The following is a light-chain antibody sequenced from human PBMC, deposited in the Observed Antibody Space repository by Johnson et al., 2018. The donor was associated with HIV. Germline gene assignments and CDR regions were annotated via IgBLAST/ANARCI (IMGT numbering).Light chain of an antibody. CDR3: GTWDSSLSANV. V-gene: IGLV1-51*01. CDR2: DNT. Sequence: QSVLTQPPSVSAAPGQKVTISCSGSSSNIGNNYVSWYQQLPGTAPKLLIYDNTKRPSGIPDRFSGSKSGTSATLGITGLQTGDEGDYYCGTWDSSLSANVFGTGTKVTVL. CDR1: SSNIGNNY. J-gene: IGLJ1*01.